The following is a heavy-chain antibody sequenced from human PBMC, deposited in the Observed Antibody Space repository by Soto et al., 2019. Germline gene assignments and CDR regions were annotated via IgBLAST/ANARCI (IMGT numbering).Heavy chain of an antibody. J-gene: IGHJ6*03. CDR1: GYSFTSYW. Sequence: PGESLKISCKGSGYSFTSYWIGWVRQMPGKGLEWMGIIYPGDSDTRYSPSFQGQVTISADKSISTAYLQWSSLKASDTAMYYCARRGYCSSTSCNGEDLYCYYMAVSTKRTT. CDR3: ARRGYCSSTSCNGEDLYCYYMAV. V-gene: IGHV5-51*01. CDR2: IYPGDSDT. D-gene: IGHD2-2*01.